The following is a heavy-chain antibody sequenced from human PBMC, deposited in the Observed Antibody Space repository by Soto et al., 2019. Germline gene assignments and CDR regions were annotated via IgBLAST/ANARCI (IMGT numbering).Heavy chain of an antibody. V-gene: IGHV3-33*01. J-gene: IGHJ6*02. CDR1: GVTFSSYG. D-gene: IGHD6-19*01. CDR2: IWYDGSNK. Sequence: GGALRVCCAASGVTFSSYGMHRVRQAPGKGLEWVAVIWYDGSNKYYADSVKGRFTISRDNSKNTLYLQMNSLRAEDTAVYYCARALEIAVAGTYGMDVWGQGTTVPVSS. CDR3: ARALEIAVAGTYGMDV.